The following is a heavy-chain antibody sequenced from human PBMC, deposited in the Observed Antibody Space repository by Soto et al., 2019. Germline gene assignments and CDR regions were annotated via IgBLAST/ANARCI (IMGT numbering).Heavy chain of an antibody. CDR3: AKEVSSCSSTTCYRPFDY. CDR1: GFTFSNYA. V-gene: IGHV3-23*01. Sequence: GGSLRLSCAASGFTFSNYAVNWVRQAPGKGLEWVSSISGSSGTTYYADSVKGRFTISRDNSENTVYLQMNSLGAEDTAVYYCAKEVSSCSSTTCYRPFDYWGQGTLVTVSS. CDR2: ISGSSGTT. J-gene: IGHJ4*02. D-gene: IGHD2-2*02.